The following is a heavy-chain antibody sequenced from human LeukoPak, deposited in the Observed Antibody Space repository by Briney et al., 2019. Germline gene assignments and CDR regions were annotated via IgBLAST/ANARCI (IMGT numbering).Heavy chain of an antibody. V-gene: IGHV4-59*01. D-gene: IGHD1-26*01. J-gene: IGHJ2*01. CDR1: GGSISSYY. Sequence: SETLSLTCTVSGGSISSYYWSWIRQPPGKGLEWIGYVYHSGRINYNPSLKSRVTISVDTSKNQFSLKLSSVTAADTAVYYCARAGATVPVGYWYFDLWGRGTLVTVSS. CDR2: VYHSGRI. CDR3: ARAGATVPVGYWYFDL.